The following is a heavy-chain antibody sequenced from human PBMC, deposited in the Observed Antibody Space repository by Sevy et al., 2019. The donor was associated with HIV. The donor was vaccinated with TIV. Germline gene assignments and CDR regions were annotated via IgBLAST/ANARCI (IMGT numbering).Heavy chain of an antibody. CDR1: GGSISSHY. Sequence: SETLSLTCTVSGGSISSHYWSWVRQPPGKRLEWIGHIHYRGGANYNPSLKNRVTISVDTSKNQYSLRLSSVTAADTAVYYCARYDILAGHSDVFDIWGQGTMVTVSS. CDR3: ARYDILAGHSDVFDI. CDR2: IHYRGGA. J-gene: IGHJ3*02. V-gene: IGHV4-59*11. D-gene: IGHD3-9*01.